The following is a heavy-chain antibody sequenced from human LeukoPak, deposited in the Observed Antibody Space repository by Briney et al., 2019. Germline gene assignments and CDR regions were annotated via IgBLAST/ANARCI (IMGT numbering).Heavy chain of an antibody. CDR1: GYTFTSYA. V-gene: IGHV1-3*03. CDR2: INAGNGNT. J-gene: IGHJ4*02. CDR3: ARVGSKGRHLDY. Sequence: GASVKVSCKASGYTFTSYAMHWVRQALGQRLEWMGWINAGNGNTKYSQEFQGRVTITRDTSASTAYMELSSLRSEDMAVYYCARVGSKGRHLDYWGQGTLVTVSS. D-gene: IGHD1-26*01.